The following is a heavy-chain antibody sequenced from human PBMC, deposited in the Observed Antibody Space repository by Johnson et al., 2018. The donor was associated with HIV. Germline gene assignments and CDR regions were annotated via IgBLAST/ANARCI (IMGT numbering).Heavy chain of an antibody. D-gene: IGHD1-26*01. CDR3: ARVRRREQKLDAFDI. CDR1: GFTFSSYA. J-gene: IGHJ3*02. V-gene: IGHV3-30*04. Sequence: VQLVESGGGLVQPGRSLRLSCAASGFTFSSYAMHWVRQAPGKGLEWVAVISYDGSNKYYADSGKGRFTISRDNYKNTLYLQMNSLRAEDTAVYYCARVRRREQKLDAFDIWGQGTMVTVSS. CDR2: ISYDGSNK.